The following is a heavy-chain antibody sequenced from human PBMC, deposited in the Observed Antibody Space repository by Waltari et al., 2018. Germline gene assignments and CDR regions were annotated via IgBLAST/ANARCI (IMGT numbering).Heavy chain of an antibody. CDR3: ATEGIAAAARRWFDP. CDR2: VDPEDGET. J-gene: IGHJ5*02. V-gene: IGHV1-69-2*01. D-gene: IGHD6-13*01. CDR1: GYTFTDYY. Sequence: EVQLVQSGAEVKKPGATVKISCKVSGYTFTDYYMHWVQQAPVKGLEWMGLVDPEDGETIYAEKCQVSDTITADTSTDTAYMELSSLRSEDTAVYYCATEGIAAAARRWFDPWGQGTLVTVSS.